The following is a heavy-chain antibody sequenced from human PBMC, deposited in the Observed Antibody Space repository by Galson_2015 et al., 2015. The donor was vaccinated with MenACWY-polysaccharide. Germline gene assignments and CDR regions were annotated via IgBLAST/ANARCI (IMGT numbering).Heavy chain of an antibody. D-gene: IGHD3-22*01. J-gene: IGHJ4*02. Sequence: SVKVSCKASGCTFSSYAISWVRQAPGQGLEWMGGIIPIFGTANYAQKFQGRVTITADESTSTAYMELSSLRSEDTAVYYCARDLGVGWDYYDSSGYYRWNYFDYWGQGTLVTVSS. V-gene: IGHV1-69*13. CDR2: IIPIFGTA. CDR1: GCTFSSYA. CDR3: ARDLGVGWDYYDSSGYYRWNYFDY.